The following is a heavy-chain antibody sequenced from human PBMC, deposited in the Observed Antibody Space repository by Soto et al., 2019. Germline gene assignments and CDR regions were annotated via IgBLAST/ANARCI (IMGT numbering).Heavy chain of an antibody. D-gene: IGHD6-19*01. V-gene: IGHV3-48*02. CDR1: GFTFSSYS. CDR3: ATAYSSAWKFDN. J-gene: IGHJ4*02. CDR2: ITTTSSSI. Sequence: EVQLVESGGGLVQPGGSLRLSCAASGFTFSSYSMNWVRQAPGKGLEWVSYITTTSSSIYYAVSVKGRFTISRDNAKNSLYLQMNSLSDEDTAVYYCATAYSSAWKFDNWGQGTLVTVSS.